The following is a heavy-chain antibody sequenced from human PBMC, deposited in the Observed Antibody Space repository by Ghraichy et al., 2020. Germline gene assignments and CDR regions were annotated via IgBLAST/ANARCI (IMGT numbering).Heavy chain of an antibody. D-gene: IGHD2-2*01. Sequence: GGSLRLSCAASGFTFSSYGMYWVRQAPGKGLEWVAVSWFDGSTAYYEDSVKGRFTVSRDNSKKTLYLQMSSLRVEDTAVYYCARRDCTGTSCSCDYWGQGTLVTVSS. CDR2: SWFDGSTA. J-gene: IGHJ4*02. V-gene: IGHV3-33*07. CDR1: GFTFSSYG. CDR3: ARRDCTGTSCSCDY.